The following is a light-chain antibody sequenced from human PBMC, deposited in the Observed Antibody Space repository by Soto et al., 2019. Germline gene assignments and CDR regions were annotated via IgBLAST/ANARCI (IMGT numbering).Light chain of an antibody. V-gene: IGKV1-9*01. Sequence: DIQLTQSPSFLSASVGVRVTITCRASQGISSYLAWYQQKPGKAPKLLIYAASTLQSGVPSRFSGSGSGTEFTLTISSLQPEDFATYYCQQLETFGGGTKVEIK. CDR3: QQLET. CDR2: AAS. J-gene: IGKJ4*01. CDR1: QGISSY.